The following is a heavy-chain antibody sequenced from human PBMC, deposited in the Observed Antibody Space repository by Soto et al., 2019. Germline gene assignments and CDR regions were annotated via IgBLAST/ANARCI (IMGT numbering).Heavy chain of an antibody. Sequence: NPSETLSLTXTVSGGSISSYYWSWIRRPAGKGLEWIGRIYTSGSTNYNPSLKSRVTMSVDTSKNQFSLKLSSVTAADTAVYYCAGDSSIFGVVGGMDVWGQGTTVTVSS. CDR3: AGDSSIFGVVGGMDV. CDR1: GGSISSYY. V-gene: IGHV4-4*07. CDR2: IYTSGST. J-gene: IGHJ6*02. D-gene: IGHD3-3*01.